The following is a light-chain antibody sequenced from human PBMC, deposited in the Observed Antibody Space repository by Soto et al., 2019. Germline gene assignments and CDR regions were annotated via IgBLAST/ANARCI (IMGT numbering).Light chain of an antibody. CDR3: QQTFSPDVT. CDR1: QAILTY. Sequence: DIHLTQSPSSLSAAVGDIVMINCMPSQAILTYLNWLQQKAGKAPEVLIYDASGLRSGVPSRFTGSGSATDFTLTITSLQSEDAGTYFCQQTFSPDVTFGGGTKVDIK. CDR2: DAS. J-gene: IGKJ4*01. V-gene: IGKV1-39*01.